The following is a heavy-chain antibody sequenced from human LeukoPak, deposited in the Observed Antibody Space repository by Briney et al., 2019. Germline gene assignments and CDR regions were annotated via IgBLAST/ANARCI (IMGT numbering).Heavy chain of an antibody. D-gene: IGHD6-13*01. CDR2: ISGSGGST. CDR3: AKGGQQLVRFNWFDP. J-gene: IGHJ5*02. CDR1: GFTFSSYA. V-gene: IGHV3-23*01. Sequence: GGSLRLSCAASGFTFSSYAMSWIRQAPGKGLEWVSAISGSGGSTYYADSVKGRFTISRDNSKNTLYLQMNSLRAEDTAVYYCAKGGQQLVRFNWFDPWGQGTLVTVSS.